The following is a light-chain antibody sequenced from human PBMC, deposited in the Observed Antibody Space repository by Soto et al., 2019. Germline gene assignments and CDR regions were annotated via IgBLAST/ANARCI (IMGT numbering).Light chain of an antibody. Sequence: EIVLTQSPGTLSLSPGERATLSCRASQSVSSSYLAWYQQKPGQAPRLFIYGASSSATGIPDRFSGSGSGTDVTLTIIRLEPEDIAVYYCQQYGSSLYTFGQGTKLEIK. CDR2: GAS. CDR3: QQYGSSLYT. J-gene: IGKJ2*01. V-gene: IGKV3-20*01. CDR1: QSVSSSY.